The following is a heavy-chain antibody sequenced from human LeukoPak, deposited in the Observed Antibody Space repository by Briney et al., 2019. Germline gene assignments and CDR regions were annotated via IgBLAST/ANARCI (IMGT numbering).Heavy chain of an antibody. CDR2: INPNSGGT. D-gene: IGHD3-10*01. CDR3: ATWGRGSGSYYYYMDV. V-gene: IGHV1-2*02. J-gene: IGHJ6*03. CDR1: GYTFTGYY. Sequence: ASVKVSCKASGYTFTGYYMHWVRQAPGQGLEWMGWINPNSGGTNYAQKFQGRVTMTRDTSISTAYMELSRLRSDDTAVYYCATWGRGSGSYYYYMDVWGKGTTVTISS.